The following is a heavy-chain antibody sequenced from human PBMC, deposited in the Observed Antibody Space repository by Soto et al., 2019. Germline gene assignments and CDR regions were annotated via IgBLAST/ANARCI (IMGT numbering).Heavy chain of an antibody. CDR1: GYSISSGYY. CDR2: IYHSGST. D-gene: IGHD3-3*01. J-gene: IGHJ3*02. Sequence: SETLSLTCTVSGYSISSGYYWGWIRQPPGKGLEWIGSIYHSGSTYYNPSLKSRVTISVDTSKNQFSLKLSSVTAADTAVYYCARGSRDLYAFDIWGQGTMVTVSS. CDR3: ARGSRDLYAFDI. V-gene: IGHV4-38-2*02.